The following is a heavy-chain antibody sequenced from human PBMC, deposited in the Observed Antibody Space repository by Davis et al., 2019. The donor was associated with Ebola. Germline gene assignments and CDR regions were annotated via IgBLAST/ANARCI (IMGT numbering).Heavy chain of an antibody. D-gene: IGHD4-23*01. V-gene: IGHV1-69*04. Sequence: SVTVSCKASGGTFSSYAISWVRQAPGQGLEWMGRIIPILGIANYAQKFQGRVTITADKSTSTAYMELRSLRSDDTAVYYCARVFVALTPFDYWGQGTLVTVSS. J-gene: IGHJ4*02. CDR3: ARVFVALTPFDY. CDR2: IIPILGIA. CDR1: GGTFSSYA.